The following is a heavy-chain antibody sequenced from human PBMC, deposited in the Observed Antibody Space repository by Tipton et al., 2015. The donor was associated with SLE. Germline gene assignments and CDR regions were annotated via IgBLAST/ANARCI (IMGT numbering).Heavy chain of an antibody. D-gene: IGHD6-19*01. Sequence: TLSLTCAVHDGSLSNYYWSWFRRPPGRGLEWIGEITRRGKTNYNPSLKSRVTISVDTSKNQFSLKLSSVTAADTAVYYCARRSTGLSIAVAGTIDYWGQGTLVTVSS. J-gene: IGHJ4*02. CDR2: ITRRGKT. V-gene: IGHV4-34*01. CDR3: ARRSTGLSIAVAGTIDY. CDR1: DGSLSNYY.